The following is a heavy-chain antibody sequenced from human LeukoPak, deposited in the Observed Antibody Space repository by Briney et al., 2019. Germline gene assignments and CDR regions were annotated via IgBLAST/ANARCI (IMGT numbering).Heavy chain of an antibody. D-gene: IGHD5-18*01. Sequence: GGSLRLSCAASGFTFSSYAISWVRQAPGKGLEWVSAITGSGGTTYYADSVKGRFTISRDNSKNTLYLQMNSLRAEDTAVYYCAKDPHSYSYGMGYLDYWGQGTLVTVSS. J-gene: IGHJ4*02. CDR1: GFTFSSYA. CDR3: AKDPHSYSYGMGYLDY. CDR2: ITGSGGTT. V-gene: IGHV3-23*01.